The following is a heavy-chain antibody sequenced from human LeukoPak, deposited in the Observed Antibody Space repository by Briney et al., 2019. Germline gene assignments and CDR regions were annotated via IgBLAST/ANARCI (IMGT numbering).Heavy chain of an antibody. Sequence: SQTLSLTCAISGDSVSSNRAAWNWFRQSPSRGLEWLGRTYYTSKWYNDYAVSVKSRITVNPDTSKNQFSLHLNSVTPEDTAVYYCARQGFRRFDPWGQGTLITVSS. CDR2: TYYTSKWYN. D-gene: IGHD3-3*01. J-gene: IGHJ5*02. CDR3: ARQGFRRFDP. CDR1: GDSVSSNRAA. V-gene: IGHV6-1*01.